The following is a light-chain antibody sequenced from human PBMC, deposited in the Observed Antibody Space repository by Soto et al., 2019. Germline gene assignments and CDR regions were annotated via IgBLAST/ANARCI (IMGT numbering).Light chain of an antibody. V-gene: IGLV2-14*01. Sequence: QSALTQPASVSGSPGQSVTISCTGTSSDVGGYNYVSWYRQYPGKAPKLMIYDVFNRPSGVSDRFSGSKSDNTASLTISGLQAEAEADYYCSSYTSSDTLYVFGSGTKLTVL. CDR3: SSYTSSDTLYV. CDR2: DVF. CDR1: SSDVGGYNY. J-gene: IGLJ1*01.